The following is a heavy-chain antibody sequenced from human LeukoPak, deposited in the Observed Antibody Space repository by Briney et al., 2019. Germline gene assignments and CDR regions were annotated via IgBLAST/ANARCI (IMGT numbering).Heavy chain of an antibody. V-gene: IGHV1-2*02. D-gene: IGHD1-26*01. Sequence: ASVKVSCKASEYTCTGYYIFWMRQAPGQGLEWMGWINPKNGTTKYAQKSQGRVTLTRDTSISTAYMEISRVTYDDTAVYFCARGVGSTAVLDHWGQGTLVTVSS. CDR2: INPKNGTT. CDR1: EYTCTGYY. J-gene: IGHJ4*02. CDR3: ARGVGSTAVLDH.